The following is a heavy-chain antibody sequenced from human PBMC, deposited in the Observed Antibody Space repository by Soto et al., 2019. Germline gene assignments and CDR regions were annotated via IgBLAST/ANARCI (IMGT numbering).Heavy chain of an antibody. V-gene: IGHV3-74*01. CDR3: ARDHSGDYQYYYYYYYMDV. CDR2: FNRDGSST. CDR1: GFTFSSYW. Sequence: EVQLVESGGGLVQPGGSLRLSCAASGFTFSSYWMHWVRQAPGKGLVWVSGFNRDGSSTSYADSVKGRFTISRDNAKNTLYLQMNSLRAEDTAVYYCARDHSGDYQYYYYYYYMDVWGKGTTVTVSS. D-gene: IGHD4-17*01. J-gene: IGHJ6*03.